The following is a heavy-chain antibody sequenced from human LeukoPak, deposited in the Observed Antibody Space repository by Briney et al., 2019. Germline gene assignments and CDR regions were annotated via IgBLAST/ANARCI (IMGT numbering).Heavy chain of an antibody. CDR2: INGDGSDT. CDR3: AREIAVAGAQFDP. Sequence: GGSLRLSCAASGFTFKDSWMYWVRQAPGKGLVWVSCINGDGSDTNYVDSVRGRFTISRDNAKNTLYLQMNSLRAEDTAVYYCAREIAVAGAQFDPWGQGTLVTVSS. D-gene: IGHD6-19*01. CDR1: GFTFKDSW. V-gene: IGHV3-74*01. J-gene: IGHJ5*02.